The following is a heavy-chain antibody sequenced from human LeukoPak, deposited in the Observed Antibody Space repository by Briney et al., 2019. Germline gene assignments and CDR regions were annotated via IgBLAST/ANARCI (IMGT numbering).Heavy chain of an antibody. CDR3: ARDLASYYDSSGYFDAFDI. CDR1: GGSVSSGLHY. D-gene: IGHD3-22*01. J-gene: IGHJ3*02. V-gene: IGHV4-61*01. Sequence: PSEALCLTCTVSGGSVSSGLHYWNWIRQPPGKGLEWMGYVYYNGNFNYNPSLESRVTMSLDTSKNQFSLRLSSVTAADTAVYYCARDLASYYDSSGYFDAFDIWGQGTMVTVSS. CDR2: VYYNGNF.